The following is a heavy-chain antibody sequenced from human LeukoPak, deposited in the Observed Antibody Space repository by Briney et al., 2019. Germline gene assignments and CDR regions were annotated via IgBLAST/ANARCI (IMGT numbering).Heavy chain of an antibody. CDR3: ARIKLAGDQYFFDY. CDR2: IYSSGST. D-gene: IGHD4-17*01. J-gene: IGHJ4*02. Sequence: SETLSLTCTVSGGSISNYYWSWVRQPAGKGLEWIGCIYSSGSTTYNPSLKSRVSMSADTSKNQFSLKLNSVTAADTAVYYCARIKLAGDQYFFDYWGQGALVTVSS. CDR1: GGSISNYY. V-gene: IGHV4-4*07.